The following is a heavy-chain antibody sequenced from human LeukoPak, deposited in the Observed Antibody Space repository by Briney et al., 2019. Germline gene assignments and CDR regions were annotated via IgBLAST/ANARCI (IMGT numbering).Heavy chain of an antibody. CDR3: ARVIPVDSRSSVPKPVRDS. V-gene: IGHV3-53*04. D-gene: IGHD6-6*01. Sequence: GGSLRLSCAASGFTISYNYMSWVRQAPGKGLQWVSVIYSNTSAYYADSVKGRFTISRHNSKNTLYLQMTSLRAEDTAVYYCARVIPVDSRSSVPKPVRDSWGQGTLVTVSS. J-gene: IGHJ5*02. CDR1: GFTISYNY. CDR2: IYSNTSA.